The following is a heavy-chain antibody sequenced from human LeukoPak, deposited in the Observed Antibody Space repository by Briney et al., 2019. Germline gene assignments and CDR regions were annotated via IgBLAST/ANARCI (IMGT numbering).Heavy chain of an antibody. CDR3: ARVSGEQWLVSYYYYYMDV. CDR1: GGSISSYY. Sequence: SETLSLTCTVSGGSISSYYWSWIRQPPGKGLEWIGYIYYSGSTNYNPSLKSRVTISVDASKNQFSLKLSSVTAADTAVYYCARVSGEQWLVSYYYYYMDVWGKGTTVTVSS. D-gene: IGHD6-19*01. V-gene: IGHV4-59*12. J-gene: IGHJ6*03. CDR2: IYYSGST.